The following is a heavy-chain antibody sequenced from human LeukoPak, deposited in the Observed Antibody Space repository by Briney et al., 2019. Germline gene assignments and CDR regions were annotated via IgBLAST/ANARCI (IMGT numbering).Heavy chain of an antibody. CDR2: IYYSGST. D-gene: IGHD1-26*01. CDR3: ARRGELRLGSYFDY. Sequence: SETLSLTCTVSGGSISSSSYYWGWIRQPPGKGLEWIGNIYYSGSTYYNLSLKSRVTISVDTSKNQFSLKLSSVTAADTAVYYCARRGELRLGSYFDYWGQGTLVTVSS. CDR1: GGSISSSSYY. J-gene: IGHJ4*02. V-gene: IGHV4-39*07.